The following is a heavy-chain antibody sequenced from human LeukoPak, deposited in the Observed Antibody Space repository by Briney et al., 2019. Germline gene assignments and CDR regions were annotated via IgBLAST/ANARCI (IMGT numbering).Heavy chain of an antibody. CDR1: GGSISSGGYY. J-gene: IGHJ4*02. Sequence: PSQTLSLTCTVSGGSISSGGYYWSWIRQHPGKGLEWIGYIYYSGSTFYNPSLKSRVTISVDTSKNQFSLKLSSVTAADTAVYYCARQGGGPMVRGVISIDYWGQGTLVTVSS. CDR3: ARQGGGPMVRGVISIDY. CDR2: IYYSGST. V-gene: IGHV4-31*03. D-gene: IGHD3-10*01.